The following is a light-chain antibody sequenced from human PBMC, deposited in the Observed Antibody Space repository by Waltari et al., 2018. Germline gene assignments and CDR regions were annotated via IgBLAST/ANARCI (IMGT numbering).Light chain of an antibody. V-gene: IGLV2-14*01. CDR1: SSAVGGYNF. Sequence: QSALTQPASVSGSPGQSITISCTGTSSAVGGYNFVSWYQQHPGKAPKLIIYDVSNPPSGVSNRFSGSKSGNTASLTISGLQAEDEADYYCSSYTSSSTLVVFGGGTKLTVL. J-gene: IGLJ2*01. CDR3: SSYTSSSTLVV. CDR2: DVS.